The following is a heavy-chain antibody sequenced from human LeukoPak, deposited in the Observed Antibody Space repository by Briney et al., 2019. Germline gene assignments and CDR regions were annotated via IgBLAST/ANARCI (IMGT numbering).Heavy chain of an antibody. CDR3: ASFIAAAGQQR. CDR1: GFTFSSYS. Sequence: GGSLRLSCAASGFTFSSYSMNWVRQAPGKGLEWVSYISSSSSTIYYADSVKGRFTIPRDNAKNSLYLQMNSLRAEDTAVYYCASFIAAAGQQRWGQGTLVTVSS. V-gene: IGHV3-48*04. J-gene: IGHJ4*02. D-gene: IGHD6-13*01. CDR2: ISSSSSTI.